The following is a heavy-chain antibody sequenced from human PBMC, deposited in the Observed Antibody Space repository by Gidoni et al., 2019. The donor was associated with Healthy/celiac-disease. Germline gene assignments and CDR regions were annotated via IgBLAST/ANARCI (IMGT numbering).Heavy chain of an antibody. D-gene: IGHD5-12*01. J-gene: IGHJ4*02. Sequence: EVHLVESGGGLVKPGGSLRLSCAASGFPFSSYTMNWVRQAPGTGLEWVSSISSSSSYIYYADSVKGRFTISRDNAKNSLYLQMNSLRAEDTAVYYCARDGGGLDGYNLIDYWGQGTLVTVSS. CDR3: ARDGGGLDGYNLIDY. CDR2: ISSSSSYI. CDR1: GFPFSSYT. V-gene: IGHV3-21*01.